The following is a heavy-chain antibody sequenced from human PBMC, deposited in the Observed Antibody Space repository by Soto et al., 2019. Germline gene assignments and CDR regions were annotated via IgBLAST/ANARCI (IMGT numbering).Heavy chain of an antibody. J-gene: IGHJ5*02. CDR2: IWYDGSNK. V-gene: IGHV3-33*01. Sequence: QVQLVESGGGVVQPGRSLRLSCAASGFTFSSYGMHWVRQAPGKGLEWVAVIWYDGSNKYYADSVKGRFTISRDNSKNTLYLQMNSLRAEDTAVYYCARDLGNLVRGVNSNWFDPWGQGTLVTVSS. CDR3: ARDLGNLVRGVNSNWFDP. CDR1: GFTFSSYG. D-gene: IGHD3-10*01.